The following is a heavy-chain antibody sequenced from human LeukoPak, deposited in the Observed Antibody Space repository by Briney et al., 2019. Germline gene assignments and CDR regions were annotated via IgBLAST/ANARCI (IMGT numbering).Heavy chain of an antibody. CDR1: GFTFTSSA. CDR2: IVVGSGNT. V-gene: IGHV1-58*02. J-gene: IGHJ6*04. CDR3: AAVYYGSGIAPDV. Sequence: SVTVSCKASGFTFTSSAMQWVRQARGQRLEWIGWIVVGSGNTNYAQKFQERVTITRDMSTSTAYMELSSLRSEDTAVYYCAAVYYGSGIAPDVWGKGTTVTVSS. D-gene: IGHD3-10*01.